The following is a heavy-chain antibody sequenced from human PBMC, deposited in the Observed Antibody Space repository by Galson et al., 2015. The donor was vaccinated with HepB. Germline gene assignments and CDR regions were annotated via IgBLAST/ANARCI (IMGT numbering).Heavy chain of an antibody. CDR1: GGSISSGGYY. J-gene: IGHJ4*02. CDR2: IYYSGST. Sequence: TLSLTCTVAGGSISSGGYYWSWIRQHPGKGLEWIGYIYYSGSTYYNPSLKSRVTISVDTSKNQFSLKLSSVTAADTAVFYCARDPRGGITMVRGFDYWGQGTLVTVSS. CDR3: ARDPRGGITMVRGFDY. V-gene: IGHV4-31*03. D-gene: IGHD3-10*01.